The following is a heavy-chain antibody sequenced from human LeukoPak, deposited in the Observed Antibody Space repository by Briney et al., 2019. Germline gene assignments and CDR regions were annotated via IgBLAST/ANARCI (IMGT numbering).Heavy chain of an antibody. CDR2: IYYSGST. Sequence: PSETLSLTCTVSGGSISSSSYYWGWIRQPPGKGLEWIGSIYYSGSTYYNPSLKSRVTISVDTSKNQFSLKLSSVTAADTAVYYCARALRAVAGNFDHWGQGTLVTVSS. J-gene: IGHJ4*02. CDR1: GGSISSSSYY. V-gene: IGHV4-39*01. CDR3: ARALRAVAGNFDH. D-gene: IGHD6-19*01.